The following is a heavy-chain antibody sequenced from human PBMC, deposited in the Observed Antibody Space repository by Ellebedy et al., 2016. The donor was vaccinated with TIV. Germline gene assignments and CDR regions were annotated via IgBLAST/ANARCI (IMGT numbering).Heavy chain of an antibody. CDR1: ESTFSSYG. CDR3: ASALYGSGSYYDFDY. CDR2: ISTTDGT. J-gene: IGHJ4*02. V-gene: IGHV3-23*01. D-gene: IGHD3-10*01. Sequence: PGGSLRLSCEASESTFSSYGMSWVRQAPGKGLEWVSSISTTDGTHYADSVKGRFTISRDNSKNTVFLQMNSLRAEDTAVYYCASALYGSGSYYDFDYWGQGTLVTVSS.